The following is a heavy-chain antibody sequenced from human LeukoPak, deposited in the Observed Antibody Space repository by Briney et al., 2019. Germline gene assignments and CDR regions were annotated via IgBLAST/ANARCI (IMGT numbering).Heavy chain of an antibody. Sequence: ASAKVSCKASGYTFTGYYIHWVRQAPGQGLQWMGWINPNSGGTNYAQKFQGRVTMTRDTSISTAYMELSSLRSDDTAVYYCARGFEYGSFDYRGQGTLVTVSS. CDR3: ARGFEYGSFDY. V-gene: IGHV1-2*02. D-gene: IGHD2/OR15-2a*01. CDR2: INPNSGGT. J-gene: IGHJ4*02. CDR1: GYTFTGYY.